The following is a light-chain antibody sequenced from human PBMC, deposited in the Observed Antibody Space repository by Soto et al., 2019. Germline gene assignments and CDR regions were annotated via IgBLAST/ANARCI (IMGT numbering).Light chain of an antibody. CDR1: QSVSSY. Sequence: ATISCRSSQSVSSYLAWYHQKPGQAPRLLIYDASNRATDIPARFSGSESGPDFTLTISSLEPEYFAVYCCQQSSNGPPVTLGEGTK. CDR2: DAS. V-gene: IGKV3-11*01. CDR3: QQSSNGPPVT. J-gene: IGKJ2*01.